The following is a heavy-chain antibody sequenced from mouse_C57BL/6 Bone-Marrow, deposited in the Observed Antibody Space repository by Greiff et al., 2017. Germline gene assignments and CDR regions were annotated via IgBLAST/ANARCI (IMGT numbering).Heavy chain of an antibody. V-gene: IGHV1-64*01. Sequence: VQLQQSGAELVKPGASVKLSCKASGYTFTSYWMHWVKQRPGQGLEWIGMIHPNSGSTNYNEKFKSKATLTVDKSSSTAYMQLSSLTSEDSAVYYCARSTIYYYGSSPFDYWGQGTTLTVSS. J-gene: IGHJ2*01. CDR3: ARSTIYYYGSSPFDY. D-gene: IGHD1-1*01. CDR2: IHPNSGST. CDR1: GYTFTSYW.